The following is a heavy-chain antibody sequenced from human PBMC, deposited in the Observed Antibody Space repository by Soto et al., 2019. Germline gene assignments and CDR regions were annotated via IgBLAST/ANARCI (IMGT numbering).Heavy chain of an antibody. J-gene: IGHJ4*02. CDR3: ARLVYDSRLKYLYFDH. V-gene: IGHV4-4*02. CDR2: VYNDGSA. Sequence: SETLSLTCDVSGVSISSGNWWSWVRQPPGKGLVWIAEVYNDGSANYHPSLESRATISVDRSKNQFSLRLSSVTAADTGKYYCARLVYDSRLKYLYFDHWGQGTLVTVSS. CDR1: GVSISSGNW. D-gene: IGHD3-22*01.